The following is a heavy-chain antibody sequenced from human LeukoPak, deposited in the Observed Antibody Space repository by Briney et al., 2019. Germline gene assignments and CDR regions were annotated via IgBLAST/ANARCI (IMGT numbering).Heavy chain of an antibody. CDR3: ARFPIVVVPAAIYLGAFDI. Sequence: SETLSLTCTVSGGSISSGGYYWSWIRQPPGKGLEWIGYIYHSGSTYYNPSLKSRVTISVDRSKNQFSLKLSSVTAADTAVYYCARFPIVVVPAAIYLGAFDIWGQGTMVTVSS. CDR1: GGSISSGGYY. CDR2: IYHSGST. J-gene: IGHJ3*02. D-gene: IGHD2-2*02. V-gene: IGHV4-30-2*01.